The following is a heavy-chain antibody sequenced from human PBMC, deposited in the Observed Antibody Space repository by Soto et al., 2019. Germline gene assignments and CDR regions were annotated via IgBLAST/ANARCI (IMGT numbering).Heavy chain of an antibody. CDR1: GGSISISSFY. V-gene: IGHV4-39*01. D-gene: IGHD6-13*01. CDR2: IYYSGST. J-gene: IGHJ3*02. CDR3: ASSRSLTDAFDR. Sequence: PSETLSLTCTVCGGSISISSFYLGWIRQPPGKGLEWIGSIYYSGSTYYNPSLKSRVTISVDTSKNQFSLKLSSVTAADTAVYYCASSRSLTDAFDRWGQGKIVTFS.